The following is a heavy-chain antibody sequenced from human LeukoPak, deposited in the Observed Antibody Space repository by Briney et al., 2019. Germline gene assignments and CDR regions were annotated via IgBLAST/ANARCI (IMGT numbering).Heavy chain of an antibody. CDR3: ARVVSLNRRYRSGWLGHWFDP. J-gene: IGHJ5*02. Sequence: SETLSLTCTVSGGSISNSNYYWCWIRPPPGKGLAWIGNIYYNARTYYNSSLKSRATISVHTPQIHCSLRLRSVTAADTAVYYCARVVSLNRRYRSGWLGHWFDPCGQGTLVTVSP. D-gene: IGHD6-19*01. V-gene: IGHV4-39*07. CDR2: IYYNART. CDR1: GGSISNSNYY.